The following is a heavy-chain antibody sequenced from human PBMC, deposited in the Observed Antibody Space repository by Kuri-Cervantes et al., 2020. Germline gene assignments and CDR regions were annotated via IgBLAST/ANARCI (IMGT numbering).Heavy chain of an antibody. CDR2: IYYSGST. D-gene: IGHD7-27*01. J-gene: IGHJ6*03. V-gene: IGHV4-30-4*08. CDR1: GGSISSGDYY. Sequence: LRLSCTVSGGSISSGDYYWSWIRQPPGKGLEWIGYIYYSGSTYYNPSLKSRVTISMDTSKNQFSLKLSSVTAADTAVYYCARGTIVPGDWNYYYYYYMDVWGKGTTVTVSS. CDR3: ARGTIVPGDWNYYYYYYMDV.